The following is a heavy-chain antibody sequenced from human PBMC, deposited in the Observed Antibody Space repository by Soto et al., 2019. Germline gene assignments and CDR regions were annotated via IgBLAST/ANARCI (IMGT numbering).Heavy chain of an antibody. CDR3: ARAGPNWNYEDWFDP. D-gene: IGHD1-7*01. CDR2: ISAYNGNT. V-gene: IGHV1-18*04. Sequence: ASVKVSCKASGYTLTSYGISWVRQAPGQGLEWMGWISAYNGNTNYAQKLQGRVTMTTDTSTSTAYMELRSLRSDDTAVYYCARAGPNWNYEDWFDPWGQGTLVTVSS. J-gene: IGHJ5*02. CDR1: GYTLTSYG.